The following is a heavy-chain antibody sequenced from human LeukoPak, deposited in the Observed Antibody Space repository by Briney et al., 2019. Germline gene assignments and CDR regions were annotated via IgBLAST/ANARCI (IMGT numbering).Heavy chain of an antibody. J-gene: IGHJ6*02. V-gene: IGHV3-53*04. CDR2: IYSGGST. Sequence: GGSLRLSCAASGFTVSSNYMSWVRQAPGKGLEWVSVIYSGGSTYYADSVKGRFTISRHNSKNTLYLQMNSLRAEDTAVYYCAGAHDYSNYGGMDVWGQGTTVAVSS. CDR1: GFTVSSNY. CDR3: AGAHDYSNYGGMDV. D-gene: IGHD4-11*01.